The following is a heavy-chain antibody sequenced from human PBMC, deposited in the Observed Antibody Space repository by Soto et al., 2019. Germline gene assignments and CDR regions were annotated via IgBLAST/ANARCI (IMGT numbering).Heavy chain of an antibody. Sequence: ASVKVSCKASGYTFTSYAMHWVRQAPGQRLEWMGWINAGNGNTKYSQKFQGRVTITRDTSASTAYMELSSLRSEDTAVHYCARDPGYSSSCEEYHYFSMDVWG. CDR1: GYTFTSYA. CDR3: ARDPGYSSSCEEYHYFSMDV. CDR2: INAGNGNT. J-gene: IGHJ6*02. D-gene: IGHD6-13*01. V-gene: IGHV1-3*01.